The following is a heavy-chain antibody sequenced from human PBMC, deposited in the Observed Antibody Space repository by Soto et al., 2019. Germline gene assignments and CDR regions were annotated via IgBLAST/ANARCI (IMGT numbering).Heavy chain of an antibody. Sequence: ASVKVSCKASGYTFTSPGISWVRQAPGQGLEWMGWINTNTGNPTYAQGFTGRFVFSLDTSVSTAYLQICSLKAEDTAVYYCARDRGYCTNGVCYSHAFYFWGQGTIDTVS. CDR3: ARDRGYCTNGVCYSHAFYF. CDR1: GYTFTSPG. J-gene: IGHJ3*01. CDR2: INTNTGNP. D-gene: IGHD2-8*01. V-gene: IGHV7-4-1*01.